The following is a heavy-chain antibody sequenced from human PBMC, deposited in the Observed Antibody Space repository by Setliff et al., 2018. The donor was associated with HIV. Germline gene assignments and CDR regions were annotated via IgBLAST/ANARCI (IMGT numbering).Heavy chain of an antibody. CDR3: ARGPPFAY. CDR2: IAYSGTTMYF. CDR1: GGSFIGSSFH. J-gene: IGHJ4*02. Sequence: SETLSLTCNVSGGSFIGSSFHSTWIRQAPGEGLEWIGDIAYSGTTMYFNYNPSLESRLSLSEDTSRHQFSLKLTSVTADDTGIYYCARGPPFAYWGQGLLVTISS. V-gene: IGHV4-39*07.